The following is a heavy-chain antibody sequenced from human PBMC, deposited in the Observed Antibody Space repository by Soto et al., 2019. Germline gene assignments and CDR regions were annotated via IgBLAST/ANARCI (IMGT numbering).Heavy chain of an antibody. V-gene: IGHV1-18*01. CDR3: ARGRYGDY. D-gene: IGHD1-1*01. CDR1: GYAFTTYG. CDR2: ISAQNGNA. J-gene: IGHJ4*02. Sequence: QVHLVQSGAEVKKPGASVKVSCKGSGYAFTTYGITWVRQAPGQGLEWMGWISAQNGNANYAQKLQGRGTVTRDTSTRTAYMELRSLRSADTAVYYCARGRYGDYWGRGALVTVSS.